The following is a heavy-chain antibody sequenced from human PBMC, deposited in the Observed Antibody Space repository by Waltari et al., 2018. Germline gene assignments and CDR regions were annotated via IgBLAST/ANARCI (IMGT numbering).Heavy chain of an antibody. CDR1: GLTFDSYG. CDR2: IWFDGSAK. V-gene: IGHV3-33*01. Sequence: QVQLVESGGGVVQSGRALRLSCVASGLTFDSYGMLWVRQAPGKALEWVALIWFDGSAKYYADSVKGRFTVSRDNSKNTFYLQLNSLRAEDTAVYYCARDMHSSSSALGWLDPWGQGTLVTVSS. CDR3: ARDMHSSSSALGWLDP. J-gene: IGHJ5*02. D-gene: IGHD6-6*01.